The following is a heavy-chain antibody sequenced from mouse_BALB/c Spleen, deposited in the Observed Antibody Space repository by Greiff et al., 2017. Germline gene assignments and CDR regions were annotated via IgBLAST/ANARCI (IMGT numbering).Heavy chain of an antibody. Sequence: QVQLQQSGAELVRPGASVTLSCKASGYTFTDYEMHWVKQTPVHGLEWIGAIDPETGGTAYNQKFKGKATLTADKSSSTAYMELRSLTSEDSAVYYCARGGRGYDEAMDYWGQGTSVTVSS. D-gene: IGHD2-14*01. CDR1: GYTFTDYE. J-gene: IGHJ4*01. CDR3: ARGGRGYDEAMDY. CDR2: IDPETGGT. V-gene: IGHV1-15*01.